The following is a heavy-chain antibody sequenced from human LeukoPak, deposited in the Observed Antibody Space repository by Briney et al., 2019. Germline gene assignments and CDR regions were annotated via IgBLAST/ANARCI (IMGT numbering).Heavy chain of an antibody. V-gene: IGHV1-69*05. CDR3: ARGGGRHYDILTGYYSFDY. D-gene: IGHD3-9*01. CDR1: GGTFSSYA. CDR2: IIPIFGTE. Sequence: SVNVSCKASGGTFSSYAISWVRQAPGQGLEWMGGIIPIFGTENYAHKLQGRVTINTHESSSTAALDPSRLRAYDRTVRYCARGGGRHYDILTGYYSFDYWGQGTLVTVSS. J-gene: IGHJ4*02.